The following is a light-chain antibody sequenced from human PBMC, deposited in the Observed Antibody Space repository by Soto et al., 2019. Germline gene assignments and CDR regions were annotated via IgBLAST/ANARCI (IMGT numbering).Light chain of an antibody. Sequence: QSALTQPASVSGSPGQSITISCTGSSSDVGGYHYVSWYQQYPAEAPTLVISEVSNRPSGGSNRFSGSKSGNTASLTISGLQAEDEADYYCCSYTSSTTPLLGGGTKVTLL. CDR1: SSDVGGYHY. CDR3: CSYTSSTTPL. CDR2: EVS. V-gene: IGLV2-14*01. J-gene: IGLJ2*01.